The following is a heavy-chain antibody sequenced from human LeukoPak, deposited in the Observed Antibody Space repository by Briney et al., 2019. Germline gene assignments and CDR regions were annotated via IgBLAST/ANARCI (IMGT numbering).Heavy chain of an antibody. J-gene: IGHJ4*02. V-gene: IGHV3-23*01. Sequence: GGSLRLSCAASGFTFSNYAMSWVRQAPGRGLEWVSAISGSGGSTYYADSLKGRFTISRDNSKNTLYLRMNSLRAEDTAVYYCARGARAYGDYGYWGQGTLVTVSP. CDR3: ARGARAYGDYGY. CDR2: ISGSGGST. D-gene: IGHD4-17*01. CDR1: GFTFSNYA.